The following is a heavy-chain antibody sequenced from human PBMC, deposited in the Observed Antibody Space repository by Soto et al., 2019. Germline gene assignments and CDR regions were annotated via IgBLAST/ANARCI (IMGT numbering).Heavy chain of an antibody. J-gene: IGHJ3*02. D-gene: IGHD3-3*01. V-gene: IGHV3-48*01. Sequence: GGSVRLSCAASGFTFSSYSMNWVRQAPGKGLEWVSYISSSSSTIYYADSVKGRFTISRDNAENSLYLQMNSLRAEDTAVYYCARDVRFLEWLDAFDIWGQGTMVTVSS. CDR2: ISSSSSTI. CDR3: ARDVRFLEWLDAFDI. CDR1: GFTFSSYS.